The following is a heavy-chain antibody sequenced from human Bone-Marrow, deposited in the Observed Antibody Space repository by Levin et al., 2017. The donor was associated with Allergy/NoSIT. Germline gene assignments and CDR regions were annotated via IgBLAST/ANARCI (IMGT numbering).Heavy chain of an antibody. CDR3: ARSPFPTIASVGSCYDI. J-gene: IGHJ4*02. V-gene: IGHV1-69*04. D-gene: IGHD6-13*01. CDR1: GGTFSDYA. Sequence: GASVKVSCKASGGTFSDYAFSWVRQAPGQGLEWMGRFMSVLGTAHYAQKFRGRVTMTAETSTTTVYMELSSLTSDDTAVYFCARSPFPTIASVGSCYDIWGQGTQVSVSS. CDR2: FMSVLGTA.